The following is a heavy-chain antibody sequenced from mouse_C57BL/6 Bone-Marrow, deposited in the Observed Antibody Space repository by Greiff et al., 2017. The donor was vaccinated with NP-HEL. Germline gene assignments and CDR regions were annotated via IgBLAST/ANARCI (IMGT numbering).Heavy chain of an antibody. CDR2: ISNGGGST. V-gene: IGHV5-12*01. CDR1: GFTFSDYY. D-gene: IGHD1-1*01. Sequence: EVQGVESGGGLVQPGGSLKLSCAASGFTFSDYYMFWVRQTPEKRLEWVAYISNGGGSTYYPDTVKGRFTISRDNAKNTLYLQMCRLKSEDTAMYYCARHTFITTSMDYWGQGTSVTVSS. CDR3: ARHTFITTSMDY. J-gene: IGHJ4*01.